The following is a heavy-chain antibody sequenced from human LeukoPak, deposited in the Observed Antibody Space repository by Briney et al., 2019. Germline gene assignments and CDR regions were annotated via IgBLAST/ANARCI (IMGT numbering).Heavy chain of an antibody. J-gene: IGHJ4*02. CDR3: AKDEGRLITNWYRQY. D-gene: IGHD1-1*01. V-gene: IGHV3-23*01. CDR2: IEQDSSAT. CDR1: GFTFSRFA. Sequence: PGGSLRLSCGASGFTFSRFAMTWVRQAPGRGLEWISTIEQDSSATYSADSVRGRFAISRDNSKNMLYLQLNSLTAGDTAMYYCAKDEGRLITNWYRQYWGQGTPVTVSS.